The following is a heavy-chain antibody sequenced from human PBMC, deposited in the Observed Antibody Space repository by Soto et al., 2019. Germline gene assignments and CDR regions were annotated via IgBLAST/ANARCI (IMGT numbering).Heavy chain of an antibody. CDR3: ARDRFTVVVVAATRGMDV. Sequence: GGSLRLSCAASGFTFSSYSMNWVRQAPGKGLEWVSSISSSSSYIYYADSVKGRFTISRDNAKNSLYLQMNSLRAEDTAVYYCARDRFTVVVVAATRGMDVWGKGTTVTVSS. CDR1: GFTFSSYS. D-gene: IGHD2-15*01. CDR2: ISSSSSYI. V-gene: IGHV3-21*01. J-gene: IGHJ6*04.